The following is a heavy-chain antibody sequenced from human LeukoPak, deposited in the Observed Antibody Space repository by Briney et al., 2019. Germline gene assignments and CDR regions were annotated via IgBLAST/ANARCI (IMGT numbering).Heavy chain of an antibody. CDR3: ARDGSPRGYYYYYMDV. Sequence: GGSLRLSCAASGFTVSSTYMSWVRQAPGKGLEWVSVIYSGGTTYYADSVKGRFTISRDNSKDTLYLQMNSLRAEDTAVYYCARDGSPRGYYYYYMDVWGKGTTVTGSS. V-gene: IGHV3-53*01. CDR1: GFTVSSTY. J-gene: IGHJ6*03. CDR2: IYSGGTT. D-gene: IGHD3-10*01.